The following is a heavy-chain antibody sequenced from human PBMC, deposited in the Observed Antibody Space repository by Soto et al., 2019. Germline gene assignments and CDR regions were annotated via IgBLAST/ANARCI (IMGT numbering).Heavy chain of an antibody. V-gene: IGHV4-34*01. J-gene: IGHJ4*02. CDR1: GGSFSGYY. D-gene: IGHD3-16*02. CDR2: INHSGST. Sequence: SETLSLTCAVYGGSFSGYYWSWIRQPPGKGLEWIGEINHSGSTNYNPSLKSRVTISVDTSKNQFSLKLSSVTAADTAVYYCARTFRMNYDYIWGSYRSRPHYYLAYWGQGTLVTVSS. CDR3: ARTFRMNYDYIWGSYRSRPHYYLAY.